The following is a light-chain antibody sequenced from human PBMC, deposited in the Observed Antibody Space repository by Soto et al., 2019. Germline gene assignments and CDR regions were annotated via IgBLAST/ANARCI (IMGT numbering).Light chain of an antibody. Sequence: EIVMTQSPVTLSVSPGERVTLSCRASQSISDKSAWYQQKPGQAPRLLMFGASTRATGIPARFSGSGSGTDFTLNITGLQSEDFAVYYCQQYKSWPYTFGQGTKLEIK. J-gene: IGKJ2*01. CDR1: QSISDK. CDR3: QQYKSWPYT. V-gene: IGKV3-15*01. CDR2: GAS.